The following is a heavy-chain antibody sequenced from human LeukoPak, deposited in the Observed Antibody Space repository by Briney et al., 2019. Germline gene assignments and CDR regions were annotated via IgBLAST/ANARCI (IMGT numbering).Heavy chain of an antibody. Sequence: GGSLRLSCAASGFTFSSYAMSWVRQAPGKGLEWVSAISGSGGSTYYADSVKGRFTISRDNSKNTLYLQMNSLRAEDTAVYYCAKDSRSVYYDFWSGYYKDAFDIWGQGTMVTVSS. CDR2: ISGSGGST. J-gene: IGHJ3*02. D-gene: IGHD3-3*01. CDR3: AKDSRSVYYDFWSGYYKDAFDI. CDR1: GFTFSSYA. V-gene: IGHV3-23*01.